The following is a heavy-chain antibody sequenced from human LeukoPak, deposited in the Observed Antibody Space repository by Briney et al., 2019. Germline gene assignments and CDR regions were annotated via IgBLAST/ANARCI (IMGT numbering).Heavy chain of an antibody. D-gene: IGHD3-10*01. V-gene: IGHV3-30*18. J-gene: IGHJ4*02. Sequence: GGSLRLSCAASGFTFSSYGMHWVRQAPGKGLEWVAVISYDGSNKYYADSVKGRFTISRDNSKNTLYLQMNSLRAEDTAVYYCAKDQGFGDNHEIDYWGQGTLVTVSS. CDR1: GFTFSSYG. CDR3: AKDQGFGDNHEIDY. CDR2: ISYDGSNK.